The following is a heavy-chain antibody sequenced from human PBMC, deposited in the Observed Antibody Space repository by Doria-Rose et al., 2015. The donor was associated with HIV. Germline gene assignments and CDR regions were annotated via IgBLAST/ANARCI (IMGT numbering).Heavy chain of an antibody. D-gene: IGHD3-10*01. J-gene: IGHJ4*02. Sequence: QLVESGGGLVKPGGSLRLSCAASGFTFRTAWMSWVRQVPVKGLEWVGRIKSKIDGEMTDYAAPVKGRFTISRDDSKNTLFLQMDYLKTEDTAVYYCTTALGSLLGALYWGQGTLVTVSS. CDR2: IKSKIDGEMT. CDR3: TTALGSLLGALY. CDR1: GFTFRTAW. V-gene: IGHV3-15*01.